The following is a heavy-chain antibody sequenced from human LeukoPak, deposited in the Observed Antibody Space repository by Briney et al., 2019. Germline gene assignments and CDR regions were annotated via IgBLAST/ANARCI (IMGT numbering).Heavy chain of an antibody. D-gene: IGHD5-12*01. V-gene: IGHV3-21*01. Sequence: GGSLRLSCAASGFTFSSYSMNWVRQAPGKGLEWVSSISSSSYIYYADSVKGRFTISRDNAKNSLYLQMNSLRAEDTAVYYCARDDPNIVAGGYDYWGQGTLVTVSS. J-gene: IGHJ4*02. CDR2: ISSSSYI. CDR1: GFTFSSYS. CDR3: ARDDPNIVAGGYDY.